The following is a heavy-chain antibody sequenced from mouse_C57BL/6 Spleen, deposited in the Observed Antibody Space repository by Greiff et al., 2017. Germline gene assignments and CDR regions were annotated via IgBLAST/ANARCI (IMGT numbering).Heavy chain of an antibody. Sequence: VQLQQPGAELVKPGASVKLSCKASGYTFTSYWMHWVKQRPGQGLEWIGMIHPNSGSTNYNEKFKSKATLTVDKSSSTAYMQLSSLTSEDSAVYYCAFTTVVARYFDVWGTGTPVTVSS. D-gene: IGHD1-1*01. V-gene: IGHV1-64*01. CDR2: IHPNSGST. CDR1: GYTFTSYW. CDR3: AFTTVVARYFDV. J-gene: IGHJ1*03.